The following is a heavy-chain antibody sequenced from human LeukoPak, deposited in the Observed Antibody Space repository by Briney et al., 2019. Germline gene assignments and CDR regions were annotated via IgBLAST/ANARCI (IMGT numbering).Heavy chain of an antibody. Sequence: SETLSLTCTVSGGSISSYYWSWIRQPPGKGLEWIGYIYYSGSTNYHPSLKSRVTISVDTSKNQFSLKLSSVTAADTAVYYCARGEYSSSWYRPYYFDYWGQGTLVTVSS. CDR1: GGSISSYY. CDR3: ARGEYSSSWYRPYYFDY. CDR2: IYYSGST. V-gene: IGHV4-59*01. D-gene: IGHD6-13*01. J-gene: IGHJ4*02.